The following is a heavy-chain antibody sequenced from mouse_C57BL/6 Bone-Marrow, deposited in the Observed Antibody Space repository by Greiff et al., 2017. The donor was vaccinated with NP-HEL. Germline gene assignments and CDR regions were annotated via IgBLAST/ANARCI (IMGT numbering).Heavy chain of an antibody. CDR2: IYPRSGNT. J-gene: IGHJ2*01. V-gene: IGHV1-81*01. D-gene: IGHD1-1*01. CDR3: ARSQRFDYYGSSYNY. Sequence: QVQLQQSGAELARPGASVKLSCKASGYTFTSYGISWVKQRTGQGLEWIGEIYPRSGNTYYNEKFKGKATLTADKSSSTAYMELRSLTSEDSAVYYCARSQRFDYYGSSYNYWGQGTTLTVSS. CDR1: GYTFTSYG.